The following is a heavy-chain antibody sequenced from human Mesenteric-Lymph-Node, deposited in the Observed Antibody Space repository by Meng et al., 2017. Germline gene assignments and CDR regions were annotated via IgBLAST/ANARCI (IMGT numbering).Heavy chain of an antibody. J-gene: IGHJ4*02. CDR3: AKDRWEGSDTISSFER. Sequence: ESLKISCAASGFTFSSYAMSWVRQAPGKGLEWVSGVNGSGGNRFYADSVKGRLTISRDNSKNTLSLQMNSLRAEDTAVYYCAKDRWEGSDTISSFERWGQGTLVTVSS. CDR2: VNGSGGNR. V-gene: IGHV3-23*01. D-gene: IGHD1-26*01. CDR1: GFTFSSYA.